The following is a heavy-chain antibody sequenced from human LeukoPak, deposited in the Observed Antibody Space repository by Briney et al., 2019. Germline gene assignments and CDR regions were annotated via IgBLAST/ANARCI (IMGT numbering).Heavy chain of an antibody. D-gene: IGHD3-10*01. CDR1: GGSFSGYY. J-gene: IGHJ5*02. V-gene: IGHV4-34*01. CDR2: INHSGST. Sequence: SETLSLTCAVYGGSFSGYYWSWIRPPPGKGLEWIGEINHSGSTNYNPSLKSRVTISVDTSKNQFSLELSSVTAADTAVYYCARTMVRLNWFDPWGQGTLVTVSS. CDR3: ARTMVRLNWFDP.